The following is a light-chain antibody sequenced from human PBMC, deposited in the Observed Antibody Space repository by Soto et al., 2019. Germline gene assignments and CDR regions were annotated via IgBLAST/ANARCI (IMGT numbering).Light chain of an antibody. Sequence: IVLTQSPGTLSLCPGERATLSCRASQSVSSSYLAWYQQKPGQAHRLLIYGASSRATGIPDRFSGSGSGAGFTLTISCLGPEDFAVYYCQRYGSSPQTFGQGTKVEIK. CDR3: QRYGSSPQT. CDR2: GAS. J-gene: IGKJ1*01. V-gene: IGKV3-20*01. CDR1: QSVSSSY.